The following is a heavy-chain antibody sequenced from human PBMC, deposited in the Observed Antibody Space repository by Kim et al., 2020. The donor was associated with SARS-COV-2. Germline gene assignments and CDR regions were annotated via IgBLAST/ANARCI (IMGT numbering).Heavy chain of an antibody. J-gene: IGHJ4*02. CDR3: TTDGTYDDDSRWGY. V-gene: IGHV3-15*01. Sequence: AAPGKGRFTISREETKNTLYLQMNSLKTEDTAVYYCTTDGTYDDDSRWGYWGQGTLVTVSS. D-gene: IGHD3-22*01.